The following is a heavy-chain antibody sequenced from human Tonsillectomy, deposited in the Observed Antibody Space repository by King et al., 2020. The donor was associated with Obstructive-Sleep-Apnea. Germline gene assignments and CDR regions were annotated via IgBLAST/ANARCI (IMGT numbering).Heavy chain of an antibody. D-gene: IGHD3-10*01. CDR1: GFTFSNAW. CDR2: IKSKADGGTI. Sequence: VQLVESGGGLERPGGSLRLSCAASGFTFSNAWMSWVRQAPGKGLEWVGRIKSKADGGTIDYAAPVKGRFTISRDDSKNTLYLQMRGLKIDDTAVYYCTTGRRYSTVRGVDMWGYFDSWGQGTLVTVSS. CDR3: TTGRRYSTVRGVDMWGYFDS. J-gene: IGHJ4*02. V-gene: IGHV3-15*01.